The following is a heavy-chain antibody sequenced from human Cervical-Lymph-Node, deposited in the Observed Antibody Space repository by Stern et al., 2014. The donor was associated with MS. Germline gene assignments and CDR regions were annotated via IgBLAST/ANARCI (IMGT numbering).Heavy chain of an antibody. CDR2: IFPGGSDI. Sequence: QLVQSGPEVKRPGESLKISCQASGYTFTSYWIGWVRQMPGKGLEWIAIIFPGGSDIRYSPSFPGQVTLSADTSSSTAYLQWNNLKAADTAIYYCARQRYFDYWGQGTLVTVSS. CDR1: GYTFTSYW. V-gene: IGHV5-51*01. J-gene: IGHJ4*02. CDR3: ARQRYFDY.